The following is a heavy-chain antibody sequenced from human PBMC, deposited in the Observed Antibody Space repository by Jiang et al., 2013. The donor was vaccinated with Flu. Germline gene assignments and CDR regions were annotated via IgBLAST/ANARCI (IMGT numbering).Heavy chain of an antibody. D-gene: IGHD2-2*01. CDR3: AREDCSSTSCYDAAFDI. J-gene: IGHJ3*02. CDR1: GYSFTSYW. CDR2: IDPSDSYT. V-gene: IGHV5-10-1*01. Sequence: SCKGSGYSFTSYWISWVRQMPGKGLEWMGRIDPSDSYTNYSPSFQGHVTISADKSISTAYLQWSSLKASDTAMYYCAREDCSSTSCYDAAFDIWGQGTMVTVSS.